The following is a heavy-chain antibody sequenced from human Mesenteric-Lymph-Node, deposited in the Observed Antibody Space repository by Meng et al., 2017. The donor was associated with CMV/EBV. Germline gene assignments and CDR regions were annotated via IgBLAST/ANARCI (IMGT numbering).Heavy chain of an antibody. Sequence: GESLKISCAASGFTFSKAWMSWVRQAPGKGLEWVSVIYSGGSTYYADSVKGRFTISRDNSKNTLYLQMNSLRAEDTAVYYCARVDYDILTENWFDPWGQGTLVTVSS. CDR2: IYSGGST. CDR3: ARVDYDILTENWFDP. J-gene: IGHJ5*02. D-gene: IGHD3-9*01. CDR1: GFTFSKAW. V-gene: IGHV3-53*01.